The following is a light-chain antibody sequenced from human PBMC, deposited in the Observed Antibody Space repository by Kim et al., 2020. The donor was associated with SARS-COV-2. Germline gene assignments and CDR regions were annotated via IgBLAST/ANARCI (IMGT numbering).Light chain of an antibody. CDR2: VGTSGIVG. Sequence: QPVLTQPPSASASLGASITLTCTLSSGYNYCKVDWFQQRPGKGPRFVMRVGTSGIVGYKGDGIPDRFSVLGSGLNRYLIIKNIQEEDESDYHCGTDHGSGSNFVYVFGPGTKVTVL. J-gene: IGLJ1*01. CDR1: SGYNYCK. V-gene: IGLV9-49*02. CDR3: GTDHGSGSNFVYV.